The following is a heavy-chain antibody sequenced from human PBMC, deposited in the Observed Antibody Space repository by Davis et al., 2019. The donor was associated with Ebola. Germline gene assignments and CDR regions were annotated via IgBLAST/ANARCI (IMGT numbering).Heavy chain of an antibody. D-gene: IGHD2-15*01. J-gene: IGHJ4*02. CDR3: ARSGDIVVVVAAWDFDY. V-gene: IGHV1-18*01. Sequence: AASVKVSCKASGYTFTSYGISWVRQAPGQGLEWMGWISAYNGNTNYAQKLQGRVTMTTDTSTSTAYMELRSLRSDDTAVYYCARSGDIVVVVAAWDFDYWGQGTLVTVSS. CDR2: ISAYNGNT. CDR1: GYTFTSYG.